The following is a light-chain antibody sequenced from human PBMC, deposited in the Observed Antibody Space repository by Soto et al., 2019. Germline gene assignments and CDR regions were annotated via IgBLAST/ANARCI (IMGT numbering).Light chain of an antibody. CDR2: GIS. CDR3: QHRANWPET. CDR1: QSVNSNY. Sequence: EIVMTQSPATLSVSPVERATLSCRASQSVNSNYLAWYQQKPGQAPRLLIYGISKRATDIPARFSGSGSGTDFTLTISSLEPEDFAVYYCQHRANWPETFGQGTKVDIK. V-gene: IGKV3-11*01. J-gene: IGKJ1*01.